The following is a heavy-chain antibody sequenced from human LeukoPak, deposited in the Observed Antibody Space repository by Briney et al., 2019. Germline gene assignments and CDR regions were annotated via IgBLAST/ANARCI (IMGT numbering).Heavy chain of an antibody. CDR2: IYSGGST. CDR3: ARARSSKRELLL. J-gene: IGHJ4*02. D-gene: IGHD2-15*01. CDR1: GFTVSSNY. V-gene: IGHV3-66*02. Sequence: GGSLRLSCAASGFTVSSNYMSWVRQAPGKGLEWVSVIYSGGSTYYADSVKGRFTISRGNSKNTLYLQMNSLRAEDTAVYYCARARSSKRELLLWGQGTLVTVSS.